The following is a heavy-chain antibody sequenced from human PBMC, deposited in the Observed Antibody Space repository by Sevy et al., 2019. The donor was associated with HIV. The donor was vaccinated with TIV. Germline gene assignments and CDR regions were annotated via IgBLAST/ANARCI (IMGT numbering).Heavy chain of an antibody. Sequence: GGSLRLSCSASGFTFSSYAMHWVRQAPGKGLEYVSAISSNGGSTYYADSVKGRFTISRDNSKNTLYLQMSSLRAGDTAVYYCSFSSSWYGWFDPWGQGTLVTVSS. J-gene: IGHJ5*02. CDR3: SFSSSWYGWFDP. CDR1: GFTFSSYA. V-gene: IGHV3-64D*06. D-gene: IGHD6-13*01. CDR2: ISSNGGST.